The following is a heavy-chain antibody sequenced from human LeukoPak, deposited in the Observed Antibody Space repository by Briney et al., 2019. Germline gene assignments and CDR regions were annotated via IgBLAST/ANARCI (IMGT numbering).Heavy chain of an antibody. D-gene: IGHD6-6*01. CDR1: RFTVSRYE. Sequence: PGGSLRLSCAASRFTVSRYEMNWVRRAPGKGLESVAYISSSGSITYHADSVKGRFTISRDNANTSLSLLMNSLSAEDTAVYYCARDKASPFTYYGMDVWGQGNTVTVSS. CDR3: ARDKASPFTYYGMDV. CDR2: ISSSGSIT. V-gene: IGHV3-48*03. J-gene: IGHJ6*02.